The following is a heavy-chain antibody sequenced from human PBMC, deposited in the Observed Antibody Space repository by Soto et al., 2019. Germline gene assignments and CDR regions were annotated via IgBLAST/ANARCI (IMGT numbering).Heavy chain of an antibody. Sequence: QVQLLESGGGVVQPGRSLRLSCAASGITFSRFAMHWVRQAPGKGLEWVAVISFDGSTGHYGDAVKGRFTISRDNSKNTLYLQMSSLRAEDTAVYYCAKEGYDYGRAYGRDVWGHGTTVTVSS. CDR1: GITFSRFA. CDR2: ISFDGSTG. V-gene: IGHV3-30*18. J-gene: IGHJ6*01. CDR3: AKEGYDYGRAYGRDV. D-gene: IGHD5-18*01.